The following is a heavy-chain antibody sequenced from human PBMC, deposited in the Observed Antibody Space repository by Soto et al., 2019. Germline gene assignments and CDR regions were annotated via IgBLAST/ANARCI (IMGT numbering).Heavy chain of an antibody. CDR1: GGSISSYY. Sequence: SETLSLTCTVSGGSISSYYWSWIRQPPGKGLEWIGYIYYSGSTNYNPSLKSRVTISVDTSKNQFSLKLSSVTAADTAVYYCAREATGAEWLFKEVNNDAFDIWGQGTMVTVSS. CDR3: AREATGAEWLFKEVNNDAFDI. CDR2: IYYSGST. D-gene: IGHD3-3*01. V-gene: IGHV4-59*01. J-gene: IGHJ3*02.